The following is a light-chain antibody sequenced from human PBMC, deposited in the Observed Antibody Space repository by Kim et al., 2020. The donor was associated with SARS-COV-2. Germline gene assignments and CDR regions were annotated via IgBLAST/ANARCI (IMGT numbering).Light chain of an antibody. J-gene: IGLJ2*01. CDR1: SSNIVNNY. Sequence: QSVLTQPPSVSAAPGQKVTISCSGSSSNIVNNYVSWYQQLPGTAPKLLIYDNNKRPSGIPDRFSGSKSGTSATLGITGLQTGDEADYYCGTWDSSLSALFGGGTQLTVL. CDR3: GTWDSSLSAL. V-gene: IGLV1-51*01. CDR2: DNN.